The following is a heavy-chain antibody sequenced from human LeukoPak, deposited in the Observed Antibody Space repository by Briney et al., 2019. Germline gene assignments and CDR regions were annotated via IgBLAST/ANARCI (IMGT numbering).Heavy chain of an antibody. D-gene: IGHD6-13*01. CDR2: IKQDGSDK. J-gene: IGHJ4*02. Sequence: PGGSLRLSCAASGFTFSNYWMNWVRQAPGKGLEWVAIIKQDGSDKYYVDSVKGRFTISRDNAKNSLYLQMNSLRAEDTAVYYCARDAYSSSWPDYWGQGTLVTVSS. CDR3: ARDAYSSSWPDY. V-gene: IGHV3-7*01. CDR1: GFTFSNYW.